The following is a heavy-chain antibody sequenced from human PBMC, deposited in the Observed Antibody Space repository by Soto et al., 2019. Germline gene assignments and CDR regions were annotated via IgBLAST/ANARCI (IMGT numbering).Heavy chain of an antibody. CDR2: MNPNSGNT. CDR3: ARALSSARLRGGARNYYYYYYMDV. D-gene: IGHD6-6*01. V-gene: IGHV1-8*01. J-gene: IGHJ6*03. CDR1: GYTFTSYD. Sequence: ASVKVSCKASGYTFTSYDINWVRQATGQGLEWMGWMNPNSGNTGYAQKFQGRVTMTRNTSISTAYMELSSLRSEDTAVYYFARALSSARLRGGARNYYYYYYMDVWGKGTTVTVSS.